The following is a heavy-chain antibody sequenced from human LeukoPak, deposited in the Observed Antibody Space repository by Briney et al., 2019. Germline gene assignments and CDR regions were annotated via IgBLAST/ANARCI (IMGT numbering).Heavy chain of an antibody. D-gene: IGHD6-19*01. Sequence: SETLSLTCTVSGGSISSYYWSWIRQPPGKGLEWIGYIYYSGSTNYNPSLKSRVTISVDTPKNQFSLKLSSVTAADTAVYYCARVLGSGWTVDYYYGMDVWGQGTTVTVSS. J-gene: IGHJ6*02. CDR1: GGSISSYY. CDR3: ARVLGSGWTVDYYYGMDV. V-gene: IGHV4-59*01. CDR2: IYYSGST.